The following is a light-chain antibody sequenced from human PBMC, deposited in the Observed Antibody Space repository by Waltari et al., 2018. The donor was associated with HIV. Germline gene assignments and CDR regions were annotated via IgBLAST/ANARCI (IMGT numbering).Light chain of an antibody. Sequence: QAVVTQEPSLTVSPGWTVPLTCGSSTGAVTSGHYPYWFQQKPGQAPRTLIYDTSNKHSWTPARFSGSLLGGKAALTLSGAQPEDEAEYYCLLSYSGARWVFGGGTKLTVL. CDR1: TGAVTSGHY. V-gene: IGLV7-46*01. CDR3: LLSYSGARWV. CDR2: DTS. J-gene: IGLJ3*02.